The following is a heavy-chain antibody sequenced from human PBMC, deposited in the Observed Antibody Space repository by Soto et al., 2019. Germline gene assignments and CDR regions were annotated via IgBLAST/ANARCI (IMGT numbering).Heavy chain of an antibody. CDR1: GGSFSGYY. Sequence: QVQLQQWGAGLLKPSETLSLTCAVYGGSFSGYYWSWIRQPPGKGLEWIGEINHSGSTNYNPSLKSRVTISIDTAKNQFSLQLSSVTAADTAVYYCARGPYYDILTGFFSSGMDVWGQGTTVTVSS. V-gene: IGHV4-34*01. CDR2: INHSGST. D-gene: IGHD3-9*01. J-gene: IGHJ6*02. CDR3: ARGPYYDILTGFFSSGMDV.